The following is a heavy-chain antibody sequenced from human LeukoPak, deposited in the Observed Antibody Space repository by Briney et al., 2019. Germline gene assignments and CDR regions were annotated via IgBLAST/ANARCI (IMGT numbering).Heavy chain of an antibody. CDR2: ISSSGSTI. D-gene: IGHD6-13*01. V-gene: IGHV3-11*01. J-gene: IGHJ4*02. Sequence: GGSLRLSCAAPGFTFSDYYMSWIRQAPGKGLEWVSYISSSGSTIYYADSVKGRFTISRDNAKNSLYLQMNSLRAEDTAVYYCARDLIAAAAFDYWGQGTLVTVSS. CDR3: ARDLIAAAAFDY. CDR1: GFTFSDYY.